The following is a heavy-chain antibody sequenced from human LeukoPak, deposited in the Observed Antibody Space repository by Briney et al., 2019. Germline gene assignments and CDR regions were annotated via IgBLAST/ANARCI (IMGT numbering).Heavy chain of an antibody. J-gene: IGHJ4*02. CDR2: ISAYNGNT. CDR1: GYTFTSYG. V-gene: IGHV1-18*01. CDR3: ARRLTVVTAKEYYFDY. Sequence: ASVKVSCKASGYTFTSYGISWVRQAPGQGLEWMGWISAYNGNTNYAQKFQGRVTITADGSTSTAYMELSSLRSEDTAVYYCARRLTVVTAKEYYFDYWGQGTLVTVSS. D-gene: IGHD2-21*02.